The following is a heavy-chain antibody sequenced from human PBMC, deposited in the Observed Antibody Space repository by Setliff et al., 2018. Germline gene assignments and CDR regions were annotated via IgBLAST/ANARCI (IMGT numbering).Heavy chain of an antibody. CDR3: ARGPPDFVVVPAAAKFDY. Sequence: ASVKVSCKASGYTLTNYPIHWLRQAPGQRPEWMGWIDPNSRSTHYAQKFQGRVTMTIDTLTSTAYMELRSLRSDDTAVYYCARGPPDFVVVPAAAKFDYWGQGTLVTVSS. D-gene: IGHD2-2*01. V-gene: IGHV1-3*01. CDR2: IDPNSRST. J-gene: IGHJ4*02. CDR1: GYTLTNYP.